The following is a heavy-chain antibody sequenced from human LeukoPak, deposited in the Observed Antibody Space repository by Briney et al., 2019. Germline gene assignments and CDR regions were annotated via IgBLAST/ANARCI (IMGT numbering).Heavy chain of an antibody. V-gene: IGHV1-69*05. Sequence: SVKVSCKASGGTFSSYAISWVRQAPGQGLEWMGGIIPIFGTANYAQKFQGRVTITTDESTSTAYMELSSLRSEDTAVYYCARATPQQPDYYYYYMEVWGKGTTVTVSS. CDR2: IIPIFGTA. CDR1: GGTFSSYA. J-gene: IGHJ6*03. CDR3: ARATPQQPDYYYYYMEV. D-gene: IGHD6-13*01.